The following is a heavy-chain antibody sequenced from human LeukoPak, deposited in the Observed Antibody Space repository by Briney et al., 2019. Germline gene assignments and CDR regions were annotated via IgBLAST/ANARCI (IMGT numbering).Heavy chain of an antibody. D-gene: IGHD3-16*01. J-gene: IGHJ6*04. CDR1: GFTFSNFG. V-gene: IGHV3-23*01. Sequence: GGTLRLSCAASGFTFSNFGMSWVRQAPEKGREWVSSVTISGDNTYYAESVKGRFTISRDNSKGTLYLLMSSLRADDTAVYYCARGRGRNPSGYYYYMDVWGKGTTVTISS. CDR3: ARGRGRNPSGYYYYMDV. CDR2: VTISGDNT.